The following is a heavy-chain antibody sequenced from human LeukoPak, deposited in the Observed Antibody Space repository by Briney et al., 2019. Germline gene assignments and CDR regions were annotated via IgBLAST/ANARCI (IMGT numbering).Heavy chain of an antibody. CDR3: AEGYGDQDY. Sequence: SETLSLTCPVSGGSISSSSYYWGWIRQPPGKGLEWIGSIYYSGSTYYNPSLKSRVTISVDTSKNQFSLKLSSVTAADTAVYYCAEGYGDQDYWGQGTLVTVSS. J-gene: IGHJ4*02. CDR2: IYYSGST. D-gene: IGHD4-17*01. CDR1: GGSISSSSYY. V-gene: IGHV4-39*01.